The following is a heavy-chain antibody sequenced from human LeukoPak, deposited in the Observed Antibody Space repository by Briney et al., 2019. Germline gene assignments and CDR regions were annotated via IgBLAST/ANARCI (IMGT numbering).Heavy chain of an antibody. D-gene: IGHD2-15*01. J-gene: IGHJ4*02. Sequence: GGSLRLSCAASGFTFSSHWMHWVRKTPGKGLVWVSRINTDESKINHADSVKGRFTISRDNAKNMLYLQMNSLRAEDTAVYYCARGGLFKYFFDYWGQGTPVTVSS. CDR1: GFTFSSHW. CDR3: ARGGLFKYFFDY. CDR2: INTDESKI. V-gene: IGHV3-74*01.